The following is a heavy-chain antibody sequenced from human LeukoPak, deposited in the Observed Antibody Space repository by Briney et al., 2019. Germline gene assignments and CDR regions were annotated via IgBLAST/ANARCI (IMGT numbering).Heavy chain of an antibody. D-gene: IGHD4-11*01. J-gene: IGHJ4*02. V-gene: IGHV4-39*01. Sequence: SETLSLTCTVSGGSISSSSYYWGWIRQPPGKGLEWIGSIYYSGSTYYNPSLKSRVTISVNTSKNLFSLKLSSVTAADTAVYYCARQYSLRFDYWGQGTLVTVSS. CDR2: IYYSGST. CDR3: ARQYSLRFDY. CDR1: GGSISSSSYY.